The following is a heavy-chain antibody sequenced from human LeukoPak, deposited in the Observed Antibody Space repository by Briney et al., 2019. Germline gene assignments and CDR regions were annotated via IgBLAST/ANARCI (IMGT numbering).Heavy chain of an antibody. Sequence: PSETLSLTCAVYGGSFSGYYWSWIRQPPGKGLEWIGEINHSGSTNYNPSLKSRVTISVDTSKNQFSLKLSSVTAADTAVYYCAXXXXXXXYYDSSGYDDAFDIWGQGTMVTVSS. D-gene: IGHD3-22*01. CDR2: INHSGST. J-gene: IGHJ3*02. CDR1: GGSFSGYY. V-gene: IGHV4-34*01. CDR3: AXXXXXXXYYDSSGYDDAFDI.